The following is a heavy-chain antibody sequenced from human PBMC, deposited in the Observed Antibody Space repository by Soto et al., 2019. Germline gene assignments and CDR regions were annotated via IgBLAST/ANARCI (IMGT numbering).Heavy chain of an antibody. V-gene: IGHV6-1*01. CDR1: GHSVSSNSAA. CDR2: TYYRSKWYN. Sequence: PSQTLSLTCAISGHSVSSNSAAWNWIRQSPSRGLEWLGRTYYRSKWYNDYPISVKGRITINPDTSKNRFSLQLNSVTPEDMALYYCAREPGGGYTYGSYYYFFHCMDVWGQGTTVTVSS. J-gene: IGHJ6*02. D-gene: IGHD5-18*01. CDR3: AREPGGGYTYGSYYYFFHCMDV.